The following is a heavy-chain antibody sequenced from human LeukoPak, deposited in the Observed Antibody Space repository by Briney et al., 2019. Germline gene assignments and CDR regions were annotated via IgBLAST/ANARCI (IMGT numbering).Heavy chain of an antibody. J-gene: IGHJ2*01. V-gene: IGHV3-30*18. CDR2: ISFDGSDK. CDR3: AKDSAYWYFDL. CDR1: GFTFSTSG. D-gene: IGHD3-10*01. Sequence: GGSLRLSCAASGFTFSTSGMHWVRQAPGKGLEWVAVISFDGSDKYYADSVKGRFTISRDNSKNTLCLQMNSLRAEDTAVYYCAKDSAYWYFDLWGRGTLVTVSS.